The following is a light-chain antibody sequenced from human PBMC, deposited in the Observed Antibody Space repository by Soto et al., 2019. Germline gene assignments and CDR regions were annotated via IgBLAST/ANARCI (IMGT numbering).Light chain of an antibody. CDR1: SGHSSYI. V-gene: IGLV4-60*02. J-gene: IGLJ3*02. Sequence: QPVLTQSSSASASLGSSVTLTCTLSSGHSSYIIAWHQQQPGKAPRYLMKLEGSGSYNKGSGVPDRFSGSSSGAARYLTISNLQVEDEADYNCETWDSNTHTVFGGGTKLTV. CDR3: ETWDSNTHTV. CDR2: LEGSGSY.